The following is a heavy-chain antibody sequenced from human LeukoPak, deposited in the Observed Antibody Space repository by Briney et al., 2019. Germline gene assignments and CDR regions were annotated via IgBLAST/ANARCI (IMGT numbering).Heavy chain of an antibody. CDR1: GFTISSYG. CDR3: AKMRFLEWLSYFDY. J-gene: IGHJ4*02. D-gene: IGHD3-3*01. V-gene: IGHV3-30*02. CDR2: IRYDGSNK. Sequence: PGGSLRLSCAASGFTISSYGMHWVRQAPGKGLEWVAFIRYDGSNKYYADSVKGRFTISRDNSKNTLYLQMNSLRAEDTAVYYCAKMRFLEWLSYFDYWGQGTLVTVSS.